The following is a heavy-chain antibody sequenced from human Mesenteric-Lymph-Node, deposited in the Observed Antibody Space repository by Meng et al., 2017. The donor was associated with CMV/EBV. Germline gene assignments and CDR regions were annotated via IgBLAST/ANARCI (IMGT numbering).Heavy chain of an antibody. J-gene: IGHJ3*02. Sequence: GESLKISCAASGFTFSSYWMHWVRQAPGKGLVWVSRINSDGSSTNYADSVKGRFTISRDNSKNSLYLQMNSLRAGDTALYYCARVPMYVRFRGAFDIWGQGAMVTVSS. D-gene: IGHD3-16*01. CDR3: ARVPMYVRFRGAFDI. V-gene: IGHV3-74*01. CDR2: INSDGSST. CDR1: GFTFSSYW.